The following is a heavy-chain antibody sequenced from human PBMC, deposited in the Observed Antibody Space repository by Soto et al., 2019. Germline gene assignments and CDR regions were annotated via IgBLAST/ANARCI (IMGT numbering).Heavy chain of an antibody. V-gene: IGHV4-59*01. CDR2: IYYSGST. CDR3: ARDWVGATPGYYYYGMDV. CDR1: GGSISSYY. Sequence: SETLSLTCTVSGGSISSYYWSWIRQPPGKGLEWIGYIYYSGSTNYNPSLKSRVTISVDTSKNQFSLKLSSVTAADTAVYYCARDWVGATPGYYYYGMDVWGQGTTVTVS. J-gene: IGHJ6*02. D-gene: IGHD1-26*01.